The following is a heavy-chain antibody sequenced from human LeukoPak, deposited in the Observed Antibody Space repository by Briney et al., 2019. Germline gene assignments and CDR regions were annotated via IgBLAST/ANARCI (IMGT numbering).Heavy chain of an antibody. Sequence: ASVKVSCKASGYTFTSYHLHWVRQAPGQGLEWMGIINPSGGSPNYAQKFQGRVTMTTDTSTSTAYMELRSLRSDDTAVYYCARDWGMYSSETNIDYWGQGTLVTVSS. CDR2: INPSGGSP. D-gene: IGHD6-19*01. J-gene: IGHJ4*02. CDR3: ARDWGMYSSETNIDY. CDR1: GYTFTSYH. V-gene: IGHV1-46*01.